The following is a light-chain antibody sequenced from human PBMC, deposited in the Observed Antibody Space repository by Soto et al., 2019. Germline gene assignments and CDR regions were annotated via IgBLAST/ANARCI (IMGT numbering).Light chain of an antibody. Sequence: QSVLTQPPSVSGAPGQRVTISCTGSSSNIGANYDVHWYQHRPGTAPKLLIFGNTNRPSGVPDRFSGSKSGTSASLAITGLQAEDEGDYYCQSYDSTLSARYVLGTGTKVTVL. CDR2: GNT. CDR1: SSNIGANYD. CDR3: QSYDSTLSARYV. J-gene: IGLJ1*01. V-gene: IGLV1-40*01.